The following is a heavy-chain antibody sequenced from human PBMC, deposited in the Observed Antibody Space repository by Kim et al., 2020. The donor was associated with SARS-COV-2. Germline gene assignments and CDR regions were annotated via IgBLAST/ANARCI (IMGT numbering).Heavy chain of an antibody. CDR3: TRAAIVVVVAAIDY. D-gene: IGHD2-15*01. Sequence: GGSLRLSCTASGFTFGDYAMSWVRQAPGKGLEWVGFIRSKAYGGTTEYAASVKGRFTISRDDSKSIAYLQMNSLKTEDTAVYYCTRAAIVVVVAAIDYWGQGTLVTVSS. CDR2: IRSKAYGGTT. V-gene: IGHV3-49*04. J-gene: IGHJ4*02. CDR1: GFTFGDYA.